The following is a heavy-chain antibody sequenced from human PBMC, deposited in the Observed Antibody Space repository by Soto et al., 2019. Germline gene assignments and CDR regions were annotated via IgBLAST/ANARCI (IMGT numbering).Heavy chain of an antibody. V-gene: IGHV4-34*01. CDR3: ATSRSWAYYYGMDV. J-gene: IGHJ6*02. Sequence: LSLTCAVYGGSFSGYYWSWIRQPPGKGLEWIGEINHSGSTNYNPSLKSRVTISVDTSKNQFSLKLSSVTAADTAVYYCATSRSWAYYYGMDVWGQGTTVTVSS. CDR2: INHSGST. D-gene: IGHD6-13*01. CDR1: GGSFSGYY.